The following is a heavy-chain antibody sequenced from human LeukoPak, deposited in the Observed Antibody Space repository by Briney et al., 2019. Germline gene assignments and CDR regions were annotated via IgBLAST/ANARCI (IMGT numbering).Heavy chain of an antibody. CDR2: IYTSGST. J-gene: IGHJ4*02. D-gene: IGHD6-19*01. CDR3: ARDRNSGFDY. V-gene: IGHV4-61*02. Sequence: SETLSLTCTVSGGSISSGSYYWSWIRQPAGTGLEWIGRIYTSGSTNYNPSLKSRVTISVDTSKNQFSLKLSSVTAADTAVYYCARDRNSGFDYWGQGTLVTVSS. CDR1: GGSISSGSYY.